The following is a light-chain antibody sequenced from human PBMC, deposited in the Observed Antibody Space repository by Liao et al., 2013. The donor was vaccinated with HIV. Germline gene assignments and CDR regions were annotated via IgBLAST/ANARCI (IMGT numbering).Light chain of an antibody. J-gene: IGLJ2*01. CDR1: ELRDKY. CDR2: EDD. Sequence: SDELTQPSSVSVSPGQTASIACSGDELRDKYASWYQQRPGQSPVLVIYEDDKRPSGIPERFSGSKSGNTATLTIYGAQAMDEADYYCQTWDSSAEVVFGGGTTLTVL. CDR3: QTWDSSAEVV. V-gene: IGLV3-1*01.